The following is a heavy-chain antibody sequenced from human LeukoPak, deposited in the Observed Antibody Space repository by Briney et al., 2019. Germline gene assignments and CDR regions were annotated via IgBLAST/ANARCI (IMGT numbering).Heavy chain of an antibody. D-gene: IGHD3-16*01. Sequence: PSETLSLTCAVYGGSFSGYYWNWIRQPPGKGLEWIGYIYYSGSTNYNPSLKSRVTISVDTSQNQFSLNLTSVTAADTAVYYCARFTPQGYGWGGYNRFDPWGQGTLVTVSS. CDR1: GGSFSGYY. CDR3: ARFTPQGYGWGGYNRFDP. J-gene: IGHJ5*02. V-gene: IGHV4-59*01. CDR2: IYYSGST.